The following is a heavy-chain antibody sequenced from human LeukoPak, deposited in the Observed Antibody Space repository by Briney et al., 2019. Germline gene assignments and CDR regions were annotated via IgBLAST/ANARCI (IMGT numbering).Heavy chain of an antibody. CDR1: GGSISSSSHY. Sequence: SETLSLTCTVSGGSISSSSHYWGWIRQPPGKGLEWIGSIYYSGSTYYNPSLKSRVTISVDTSKNQFSLKLSSVTAADTAVYYCARLQSMIVVVGPWGQGTMVTVSS. D-gene: IGHD3-22*01. CDR2: IYYSGST. CDR3: ARLQSMIVVVGP. V-gene: IGHV4-39*01. J-gene: IGHJ3*01.